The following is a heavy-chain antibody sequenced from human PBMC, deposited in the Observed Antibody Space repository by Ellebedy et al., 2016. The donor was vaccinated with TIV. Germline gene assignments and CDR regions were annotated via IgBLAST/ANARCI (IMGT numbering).Heavy chain of an antibody. CDR1: GYSFTSYW. J-gene: IGHJ4*02. Sequence: GESLKISCKGSGYSFTSYWIGWVRQMPGKGLEWMGIIYPGDSDTRYSPSFQGQVTISADKSISTAYLQWSSLKASDTAMYYCARGTRELVGFRPLPVDYWGQGTLVTVSS. D-gene: IGHD1-7*01. CDR2: IYPGDSDT. CDR3: ARGTRELVGFRPLPVDY. V-gene: IGHV5-51*01.